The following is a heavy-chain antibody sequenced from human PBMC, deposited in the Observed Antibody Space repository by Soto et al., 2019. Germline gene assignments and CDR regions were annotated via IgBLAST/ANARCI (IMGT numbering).Heavy chain of an antibody. D-gene: IGHD6-19*01. CDR1: GYTFTSYY. Sequence: QVQLVQSGAEVKKPGASVKVSCKASGYTFTSYYMHWVRQAPGQGLEWMGIINPSGGSTSYAQKFQGRVTMTRDTSTSTVYMELSSRRSEDTAVYYCARDSLQQWLGTTPENWFDPWGQGTLVTVSS. J-gene: IGHJ5*02. CDR3: ARDSLQQWLGTTPENWFDP. CDR2: INPSGGST. V-gene: IGHV1-46*01.